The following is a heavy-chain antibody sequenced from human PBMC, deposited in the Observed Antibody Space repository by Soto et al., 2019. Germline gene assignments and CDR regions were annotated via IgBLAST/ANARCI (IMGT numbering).Heavy chain of an antibody. CDR2: IRSKANSYAT. CDR3: AKGDSGYDGVYYYYGMDV. CDR1: GFTFSGSA. J-gene: IGHJ6*02. V-gene: IGHV3-73*02. D-gene: IGHD5-12*01. Sequence: EVQLVESGGGLVQPGGSLKLSCAASGFTFSGSAMHWVRQASGKGLEWVGRIRSKANSYATAYAASVKGRFTISRDDSKNTAYLQMNSLKTEDTAVYYCAKGDSGYDGVYYYYGMDVWGQGTTVTVSS.